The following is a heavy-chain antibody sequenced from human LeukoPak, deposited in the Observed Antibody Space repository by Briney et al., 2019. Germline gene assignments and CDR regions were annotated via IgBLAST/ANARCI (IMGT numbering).Heavy chain of an antibody. CDR2: INHSGST. Sequence: PSETLSLTCAVYGGSFSGYYWSWIRQPPGKGLEWIGEINHSGSTNYNPSLKSRVTISVDTSKNQFSLKLSSVTAADTAVYYCARGHWSSTSCHFDIWGQGTMVTVSS. CDR1: GGSFSGYY. CDR3: ARGHWSSTSCHFDI. V-gene: IGHV4-34*01. D-gene: IGHD2-2*01. J-gene: IGHJ3*02.